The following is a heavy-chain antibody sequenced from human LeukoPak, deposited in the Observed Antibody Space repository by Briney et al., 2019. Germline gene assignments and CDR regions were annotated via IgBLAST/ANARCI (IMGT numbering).Heavy chain of an antibody. CDR2: IYCAGTT. J-gene: IGHJ6*02. CDR3: ARDTVTTVRFRDYYYYGMDV. V-gene: IGHV3-53*01. Sequence: PGGSLRLSCAASGFTVSTHYMHWVRQAPGKGLEGVSVIYCAGTTYCAAPVKGRFTIAKDNSKNTLYIQMNSLRAEDTAVYDCARDTVTTVRFRDYYYYGMDVWGQGTTVTVSS. CDR1: GFTVSTHY. D-gene: IGHD4-17*01.